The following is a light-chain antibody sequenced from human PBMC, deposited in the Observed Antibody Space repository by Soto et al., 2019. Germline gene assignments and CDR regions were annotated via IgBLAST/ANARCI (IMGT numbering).Light chain of an antibody. CDR2: RAS. J-gene: IGKJ1*01. CDR1: QTMSSG. CDR3: QRYNGYAEG. Sequence: DIQMTQSPSTLSGSVGDRVTITCRASQTMSSGLGWYEQKGGKAIESLCSRASTVKRWGTSRFCGIISGIEFSRTISIFRRDDRASYSCQRYNGYAEGFGQ. V-gene: IGKV1-5*03.